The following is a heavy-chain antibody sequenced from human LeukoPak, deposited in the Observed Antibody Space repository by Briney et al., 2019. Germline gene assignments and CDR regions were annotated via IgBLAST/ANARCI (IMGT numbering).Heavy chain of an antibody. CDR3: ARVAVAGTTDAFDI. J-gene: IGHJ3*02. D-gene: IGHD6-19*01. CDR2: INPNSGGT. Sequence: GPSVKVSCKASGYTFTGYYMHWVRQAPGQELEWMGWINPNSGGTNYAQKFQGRVTMTRDTSISTAYMELSRLRSDDTAVYYCARVAVAGTTDAFDIWGQGTMVTVSS. V-gene: IGHV1-2*02. CDR1: GYTFTGYY.